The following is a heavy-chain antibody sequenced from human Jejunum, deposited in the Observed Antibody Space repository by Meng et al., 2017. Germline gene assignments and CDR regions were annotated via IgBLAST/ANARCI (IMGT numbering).Heavy chain of an antibody. CDR2: VSAYNGNT. J-gene: IGHJ4*02. CDR3: TRGRISSNWDTFGY. Sequence: QVPLQQAVGEVRERVALVKVYCKVSGYMFAGHGIIWVRQALGLGPEWIGWVSAYNGNTKYAQKFQGRVTMTTDTSTTTAYMELRSLRSDDTAVYYCTRGRISSNWDTFGYWGQGTLVTVSS. V-gene: IGHV1-18*01. D-gene: IGHD6-13*01. CDR1: GYMFAGHG.